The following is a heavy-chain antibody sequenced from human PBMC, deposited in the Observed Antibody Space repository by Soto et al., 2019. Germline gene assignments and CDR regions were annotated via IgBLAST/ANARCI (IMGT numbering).Heavy chain of an antibody. D-gene: IGHD3-16*01. CDR1: GGSISSSSYY. CDR3: ARHNGPLYVGYYYDMDV. J-gene: IGHJ6*02. CDR2: IYYSGYT. V-gene: IGHV4-39*01. Sequence: QLQLQESGPGLVKPSETLSLTCTVSGGSISSSSYYWGWIRQPPGKGLEWIGSIYYSGYTYYNPSPTRRVPLSVDPSQNPFSLKLSSVTAADTAVYYCARHNGPLYVGYYYDMDVWGQGTTVTVSS.